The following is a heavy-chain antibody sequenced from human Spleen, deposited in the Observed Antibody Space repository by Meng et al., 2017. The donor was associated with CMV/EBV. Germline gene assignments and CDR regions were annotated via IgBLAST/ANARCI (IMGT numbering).Heavy chain of an antibody. CDR3: ASTGGEVDY. Sequence: GSLRLSCSVSGGSVSGGGYYWNWVRQPPGKGLEWIGFIHYSGGGTDYNPSLKSRVTISVDTSKNQFSLKLSSVTAADTVVYYCASTGGEVDYWGQGILVTVSS. D-gene: IGHD1-14*01. CDR2: IHYSGGGT. V-gene: IGHV4-61*08. J-gene: IGHJ4*02. CDR1: GGSVSGGGYY.